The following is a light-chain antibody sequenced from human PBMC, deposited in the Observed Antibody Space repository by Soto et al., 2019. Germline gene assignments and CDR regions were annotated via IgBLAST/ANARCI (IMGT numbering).Light chain of an antibody. Sequence: EIVMTQSPATLSVSPGERATLSGRASQSVSSNLAWYQQKPGQAPRHLIYGASTRATGSPARFSGSGSATEFTLTISSPQSEDFAVYYCQQYLNGPPRTFGQGPRLEI. V-gene: IGKV3-15*01. CDR1: QSVSSN. J-gene: IGKJ5*01. CDR2: GAS. CDR3: QQYLNGPPRT.